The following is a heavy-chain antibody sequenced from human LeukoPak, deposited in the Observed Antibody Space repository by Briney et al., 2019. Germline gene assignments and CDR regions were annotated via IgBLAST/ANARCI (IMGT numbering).Heavy chain of an antibody. J-gene: IGHJ3*02. D-gene: IGHD3-10*01. V-gene: IGHV3-23*01. CDR3: ATSLFTSAAGSGCASDI. CDR1: GFIFKDFP. CDR2: ISAGGDLT. Sequence: GGSLRLSCAASGFIFKDFPMTWVRQAPGKGLEWLSGISAGGDLTFHADSLKGRFTISRDNYKNTLYLQMNSLRAEDTAVYYCATSLFTSAAGSGCASDIWGQGTMVTVSS.